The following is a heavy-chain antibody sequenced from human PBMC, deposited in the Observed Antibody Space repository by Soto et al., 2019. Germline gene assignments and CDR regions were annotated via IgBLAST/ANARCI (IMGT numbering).Heavy chain of an antibody. Sequence: PSETLSLTCTVSGGSISSSSYYWGWIRQPPGKGLEWIGSIYYSGSTYYNPSLKSRVTISVDTSKNQFSLKLSSVTAADTAVYYCARHRGYLVYGKSLYYGMDVWGQGTTVTVSS. CDR3: ARHRGYLVYGKSLYYGMDV. J-gene: IGHJ6*02. D-gene: IGHD3-22*01. CDR1: GGSISSSSYY. CDR2: IYYSGST. V-gene: IGHV4-39*01.